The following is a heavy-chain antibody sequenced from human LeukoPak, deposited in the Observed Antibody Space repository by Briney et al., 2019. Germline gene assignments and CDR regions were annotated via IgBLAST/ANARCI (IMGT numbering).Heavy chain of an antibody. CDR2: MSGSGGST. D-gene: IGHD1-26*01. V-gene: IGHV3-23*01. CDR3: AKDRVGATLYFDY. J-gene: IGHJ4*02. CDR1: GFTFSSYE. Sequence: GGSLRLSCAASGFTFSSYEMNWVRQAPGKGLEWVSAMSGSGGSTYYADSVKGRFTISRDNSKNTLYLQMNSLRAEDTAVYYCAKDRVGATLYFDYWGQGTLVTVSS.